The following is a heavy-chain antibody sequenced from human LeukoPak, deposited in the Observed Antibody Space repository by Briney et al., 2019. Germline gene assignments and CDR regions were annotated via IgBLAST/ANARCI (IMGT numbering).Heavy chain of an antibody. CDR1: GGSFSGYY. D-gene: IGHD1-14*01. J-gene: IGHJ5*02. CDR2: INHSGST. V-gene: IGHV4-34*01. Sequence: SETLSLTCAVYGGSFSGYYWSWIRQPPGKGLEWIGEINHSGSTNYNPSLKSRVTISVDTSKNQFSLKLSSVTAADTAVYYCARPGSTGRYGSWFDPWGQGTLVTVSS. CDR3: ARPGSTGRYGSWFDP.